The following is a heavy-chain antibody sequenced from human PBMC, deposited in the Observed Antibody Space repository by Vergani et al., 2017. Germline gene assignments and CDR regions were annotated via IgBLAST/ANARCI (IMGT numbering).Heavy chain of an antibody. CDR1: GFTFSSYA. D-gene: IGHD1-26*01. V-gene: IGHV3-23*04. J-gene: IGHJ4*02. CDR3: AKDHLGGGSYYPTLFYY. Sequence: EVQLVESGGGLVQPGGSLRLSCAASGFTFSSYAMSWVRQAPGKGLEWVSAISGSGGSTYYADSVKGRFTISRDNSKNTLYLQMNSLRAEDTAVYYCAKDHLGGGSYYPTLFYYWGQGTLVTVSS. CDR2: ISGSGGST.